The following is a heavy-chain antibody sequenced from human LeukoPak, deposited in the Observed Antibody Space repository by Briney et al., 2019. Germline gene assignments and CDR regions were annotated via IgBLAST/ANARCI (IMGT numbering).Heavy chain of an antibody. J-gene: IGHJ4*02. CDR3: ARGPSNRHFDY. V-gene: IGHV3-48*02. Sequence: GGSLRLSCAASGFTFRSYSMDWVRQAPGKGLEWVSHISSGSNSRNYADSVKGRFTISRDNAKNSLLLQMNSLRDEDTAVYYCARGPSNRHFDYWGQGTLVTVSS. CDR1: GFTFRSYS. D-gene: IGHD2/OR15-2a*01. CDR2: ISSGSNSR.